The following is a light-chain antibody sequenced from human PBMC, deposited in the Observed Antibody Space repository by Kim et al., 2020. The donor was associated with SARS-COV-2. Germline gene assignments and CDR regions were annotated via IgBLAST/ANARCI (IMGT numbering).Light chain of an antibody. CDR1: QSISTN. V-gene: IGKV3-15*01. CDR2: DAS. Sequence: SVSPGERGTLSRRASQSISTNLAWYQQNPVQAPRGLIYDASTRATGIPARFSGSGSGTEFTLNISSLQSEDFAVYYCQQYHYWRAFGQGTRLEIK. CDR3: QQYHYWRA. J-gene: IGKJ5*01.